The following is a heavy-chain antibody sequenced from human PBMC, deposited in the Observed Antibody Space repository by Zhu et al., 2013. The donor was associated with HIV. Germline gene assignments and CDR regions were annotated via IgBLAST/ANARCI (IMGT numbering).Heavy chain of an antibody. J-gene: IGHJ6*02. Sequence: QVQLVQSGAEVKRPGASVKVSCKASGYTFTIYYMHWVRQAPGQGLEWMGLINPSGGTTTYAQKFQGRVTMTRDTSTSTAYMELSSLGSDDTAVYYCARDPVDPRYSSSWYNYGLDVWGQGTTVTVSS. CDR1: GYTFTIYY. D-gene: IGHD6-13*01. CDR2: INPSGGTT. V-gene: IGHV1-46*01. CDR3: ARDPVDPRYSSSWYNYGLDV.